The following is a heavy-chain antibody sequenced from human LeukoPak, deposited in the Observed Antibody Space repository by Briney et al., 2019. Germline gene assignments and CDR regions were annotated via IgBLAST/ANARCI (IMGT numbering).Heavy chain of an antibody. J-gene: IGHJ4*02. CDR2: IYYSGST. CDR1: GGSISSSY. Sequence: SETLSLTCTVSGGSISSSYWSWIRQPPGKGLEWIGYIYYSGSTNYNPSLKSRVTISVDTSKNQVSLKLSSVTAADTAVYYCARGNDYWGQGTLVTVSS. V-gene: IGHV4-59*08. CDR3: ARGNDY.